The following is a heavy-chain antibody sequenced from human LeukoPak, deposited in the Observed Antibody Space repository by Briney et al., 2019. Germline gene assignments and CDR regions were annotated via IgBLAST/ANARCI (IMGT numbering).Heavy chain of an antibody. J-gene: IGHJ3*02. CDR1: GFTVSSNY. CDR3: AREKMVVTAIPGAFDI. Sequence: GGSLRLSCEASGFTVSSNYMSWVRQAPGKGLEWVSVIYSGGTTYYADFVKGRFTISRDNSKNTLYLQMNSLRAEDTAVYYCAREKMVVTAIPGAFDIWGQGTMVTVSS. CDR2: IYSGGTT. D-gene: IGHD2-21*02. V-gene: IGHV3-53*01.